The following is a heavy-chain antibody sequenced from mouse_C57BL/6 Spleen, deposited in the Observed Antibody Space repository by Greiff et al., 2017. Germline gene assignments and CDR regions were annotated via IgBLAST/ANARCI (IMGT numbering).Heavy chain of an antibody. D-gene: IGHD1-1*01. V-gene: IGHV5-4*01. J-gene: IGHJ1*03. CDR2: ISDGGSYT. CDR1: GFTFSSYA. CDR3: AREGRYGSSYNWYFDV. Sequence: EVKLMESGGGLVKPGGSLKLSCAASGFTFSSYAMSWVCQTPEKRLEWVATISDGGSYTYYPDNVKGRFTISRDNAKNNLYLQMSHLKSEDTAMYYCAREGRYGSSYNWYFDVWGTGTTVTVSS.